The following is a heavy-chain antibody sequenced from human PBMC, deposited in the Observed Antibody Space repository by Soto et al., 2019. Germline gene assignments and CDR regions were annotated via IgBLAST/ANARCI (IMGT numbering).Heavy chain of an antibody. CDR1: GYSFSNYP. CDR2: INAANGDT. V-gene: IGHV1-3*05. Sequence: QVQLVQSGAEEKTPGASVKVSCKASGYSFSNYPIHWVRQAPGQRLEWMGWINAANGDTRYSRELTGRVIITRDASAPTVYMELSSLRSEDTAVYYCARDQGPFDFWGQGTLVTVSS. J-gene: IGHJ4*02. CDR3: ARDQGPFDF.